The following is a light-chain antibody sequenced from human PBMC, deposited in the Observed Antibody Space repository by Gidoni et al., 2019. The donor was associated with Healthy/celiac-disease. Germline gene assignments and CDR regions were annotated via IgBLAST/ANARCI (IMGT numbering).Light chain of an antibody. V-gene: IGKV1-39*01. CDR3: QQSYSTPPT. J-gene: IGKJ4*01. CDR1: QSISSY. CDR2: AAS. Sequence: DIQMPQSPSSLSASVGDRVTITCRASQSISSYLNWYQQKPGKAPKLLIYAASSLHSGVPSRFSGSGSGTDFTLTISSLQPEDFATYYCQQSYSTPPTFGGGTKVEIK.